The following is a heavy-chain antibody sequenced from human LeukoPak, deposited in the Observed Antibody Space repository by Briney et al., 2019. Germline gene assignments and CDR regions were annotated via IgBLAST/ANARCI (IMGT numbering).Heavy chain of an antibody. V-gene: IGHV3-23*01. J-gene: IGHJ5*02. Sequence: GGSLRLSCAASGFTFSSYAMSWVRQAPGKGLEWVSAISGSGGSTYYADSVKGRFTISRDNSKNTLYLQMNSLRAEDTAVYYCAKVGHSITMVRGVTAYNWFDPWGQGTLVTVSS. CDR3: AKVGHSITMVRGVTAYNWFDP. CDR1: GFTFSSYA. D-gene: IGHD3-10*01. CDR2: ISGSGGST.